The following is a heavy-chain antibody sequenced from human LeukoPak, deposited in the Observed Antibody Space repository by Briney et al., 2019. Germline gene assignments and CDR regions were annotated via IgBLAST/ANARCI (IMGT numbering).Heavy chain of an antibody. CDR3: ARVRPGHDAFDI. D-gene: IGHD3-10*01. V-gene: IGHV4-61*02. CDR1: DGSISSGSYY. CDR2: IYTSGST. J-gene: IGHJ3*02. Sequence: PSETLSLTCTVSDGSISSGSYYWSWIRQPAGKGLEWIGRIYTSGSTNYNPSLKSRVTMSVDTSKNQFSLKLSSVTAADTAVYYCARVRPGHDAFDIWGQGTMVTVSS.